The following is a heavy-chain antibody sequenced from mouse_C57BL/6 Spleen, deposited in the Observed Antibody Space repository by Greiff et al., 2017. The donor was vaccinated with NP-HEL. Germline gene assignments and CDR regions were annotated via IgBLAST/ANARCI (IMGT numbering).Heavy chain of an antibody. CDR1: GYTFTSYW. CDR3: ARYLSSGPDY. J-gene: IGHJ2*01. CDR2: IDPSDSET. D-gene: IGHD3-2*02. V-gene: IGHV1-52*01. Sequence: QVQLKQPGAELVRPGSSVKLSCKASGYTFTSYWMHWVKQRPIHGLEWIGNIDPSDSETHYNQKFKDKVTLTVDKSSSTAYMQLSSLTSEDSAVYYCARYLSSGPDYWGQGTTLTVSS.